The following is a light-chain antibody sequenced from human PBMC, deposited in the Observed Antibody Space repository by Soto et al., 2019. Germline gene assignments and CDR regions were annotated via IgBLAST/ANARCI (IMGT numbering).Light chain of an antibody. CDR2: EVN. CDR1: SSDVGGYNY. J-gene: IGLJ1*01. Sequence: QSARTQPPSASGSPGQSVTVSCTGTSSDVGGYNYVSWYQQHPGKVPKLMVYEVNKRPSGVPDRFSGSKSGNTASLTVSGLQAEDEADYYCTSYAGGNNVFGTATKLTVL. V-gene: IGLV2-8*01. CDR3: TSYAGGNNV.